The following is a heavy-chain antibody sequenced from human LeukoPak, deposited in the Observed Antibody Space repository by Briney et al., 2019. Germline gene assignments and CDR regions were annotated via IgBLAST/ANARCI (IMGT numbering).Heavy chain of an antibody. Sequence: ASVKVSCEASGYTFTIYAMHCVRHAPGQRREYMGWINAGNGNTKYSQKFQRRVTTTRDTSARTAYMELSSRRSDDTAVYSCAAAGTLHFDYWGQGTLVTVSS. CDR1: GYTFTIYA. CDR2: INAGNGNT. V-gene: IGHV1-3*01. CDR3: AAAGTLHFDY. D-gene: IGHD6-13*01. J-gene: IGHJ4*02.